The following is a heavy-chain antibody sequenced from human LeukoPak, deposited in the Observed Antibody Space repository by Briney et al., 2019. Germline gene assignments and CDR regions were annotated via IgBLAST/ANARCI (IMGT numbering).Heavy chain of an antibody. V-gene: IGHV3-30*18. CDR1: GFTFSAYG. Sequence: TGGSLRLSCAASGFTFSAYGMHWVRQAPGMGLEWVAVISYDGTNKYYADSVKGRFTISRDNSQNTLYLQVNSLRTEDTAVYYCAKDLGVGVADLDYWGQGTLVTVSS. J-gene: IGHJ4*02. CDR3: AKDLGVGVADLDY. CDR2: ISYDGTNK. D-gene: IGHD6-19*01.